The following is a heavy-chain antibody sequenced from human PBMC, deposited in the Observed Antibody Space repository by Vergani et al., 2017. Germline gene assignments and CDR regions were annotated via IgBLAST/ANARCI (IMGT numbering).Heavy chain of an antibody. J-gene: IGHJ6*02. CDR3: AREGQGGGGCYYYYGMDV. CDR2: ISSSSSYI. CDR1: GFTFSSYS. D-gene: IGHD3-16*01. V-gene: IGHV3-21*01. Sequence: EVQLVESGGGLVKPGGSLRLSCAASGFTFSSYSMNWVRQAPGKGLEWVSSISSSSSYIYYADSVKGRFTISRDNTKNSLYLQMNSLRAEDRAVYYCAREGQGGGGCYYYYGMDVWGQGTTVTVSS.